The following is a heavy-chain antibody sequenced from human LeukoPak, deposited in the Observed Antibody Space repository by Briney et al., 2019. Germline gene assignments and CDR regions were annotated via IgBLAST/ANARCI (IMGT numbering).Heavy chain of an antibody. Sequence: PSETLSLTCTVSGGSISSSSYYWGWIRQPPGKGLEWIGSIYYSGSTYYNPSLKSRVTISVDTSKNQFSLKLSSVTAADTAVYYCARCSGGSPWAREVDYWGQGTLVTVSS. D-gene: IGHD2-15*01. CDR2: IYYSGST. CDR1: GGSISSSSYY. CDR3: ARCSGGSPWAREVDY. J-gene: IGHJ4*02. V-gene: IGHV4-39*07.